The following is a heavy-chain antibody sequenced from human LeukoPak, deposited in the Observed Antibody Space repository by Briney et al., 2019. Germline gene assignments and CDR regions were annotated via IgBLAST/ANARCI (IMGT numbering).Heavy chain of an antibody. CDR1: GFTFSSYA. Sequence: GSLRLSCAASGFTFSSYAMSWVRQAPGKGLEWVSGISGSGGSTYYADSVKGRLTISRDNSKNTLYLQMNSPRAEDTAVYYCAILPGYSSSWYEVDYWGQGTLVTVSS. CDR2: ISGSGGST. J-gene: IGHJ4*02. D-gene: IGHD6-13*01. V-gene: IGHV3-23*01. CDR3: AILPGYSSSWYEVDY.